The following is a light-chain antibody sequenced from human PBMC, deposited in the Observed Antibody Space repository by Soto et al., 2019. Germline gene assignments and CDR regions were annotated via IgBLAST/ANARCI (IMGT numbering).Light chain of an antibody. CDR3: QQYGSSPLMYT. J-gene: IGKJ2*01. V-gene: IGKV3-20*01. Sequence: EIVLTQSPGTLSLSPGERATLSCRASQSISSTYLSWYQQKPGQAPRLLIYGASTSATGIPDSFSGSGSGTDFTLTISRLEPEDFVVYYCQQYGSSPLMYTFGQGNKLEIK. CDR1: QSISSTY. CDR2: GAS.